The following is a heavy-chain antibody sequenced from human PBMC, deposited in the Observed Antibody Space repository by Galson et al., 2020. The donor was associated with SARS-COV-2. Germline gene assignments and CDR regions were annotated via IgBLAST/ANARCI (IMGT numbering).Heavy chain of an antibody. Sequence: SETLSLTCTVSGGSISSSSYYWGWIRQPPGKGLEWIGSIYYSGSTYYHPSLKSRVTISVDTSKNQFSLKLSSVTAADTAVYYCARRGGLLWFGELLYPDYYFDYWGQGTLVTVSS. CDR1: GGSISSSSYY. CDR3: ARRGGLLWFGELLYPDYYFDY. J-gene: IGHJ4*02. D-gene: IGHD3-10*01. CDR2: IYYSGST. V-gene: IGHV4-39*01.